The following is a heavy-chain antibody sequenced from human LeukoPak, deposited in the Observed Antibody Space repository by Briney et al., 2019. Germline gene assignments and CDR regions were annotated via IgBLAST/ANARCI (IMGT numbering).Heavy chain of an antibody. V-gene: IGHV4-59*01. J-gene: IGHJ4*02. CDR2: IYYSGST. CDR1: GGSISSYY. D-gene: IGHD3-22*01. CDR3: ARASRGRRYHYDSSGYLSFDY. Sequence: SETLSLTCTVSGGSISSYYWSWIRQPPGKGLEWIGYIYYSGSTNYNPSLKSRVTISVDTSKNQFSLKLSSVTAADTAVYYCARASRGRRYHYDSSGYLSFDYWGQGTLVTVSS.